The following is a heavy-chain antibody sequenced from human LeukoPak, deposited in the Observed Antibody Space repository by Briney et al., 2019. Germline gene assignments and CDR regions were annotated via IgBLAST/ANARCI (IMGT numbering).Heavy chain of an antibody. D-gene: IGHD3-9*01. Sequence: SVKVSCKASGHTFSSYSISCVRQAPGQALEWMGGIIPIFGTANYAQMFQGRVTITADESTSTAYLELSSLRSEETAVYYCARADDILTGYGEYYYYGMDVWGKGPTVTVSS. CDR1: GHTFSSYS. J-gene: IGHJ6*04. V-gene: IGHV1-69*13. CDR2: IIPIFGTA. CDR3: ARADDILTGYGEYYYYGMDV.